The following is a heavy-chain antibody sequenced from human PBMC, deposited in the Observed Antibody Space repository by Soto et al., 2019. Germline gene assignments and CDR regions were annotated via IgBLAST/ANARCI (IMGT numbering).Heavy chain of an antibody. J-gene: IGHJ4*02. CDR1: GFIFSNYA. CDR3: TKGGIPRRYNIPKVDFDY. CDR2: ISGSGATT. V-gene: IGHV3-23*01. D-gene: IGHD1-1*01. Sequence: GSLRLSCAASGFIFSNYAMSWVRQAPGRGLEWVSAISGSGATTYYPDSVKGRFTISRGNSKNTLYLQMNNLRADDTAVYYCTKGGIPRRYNIPKVDFDYWGQGSLVTVSS.